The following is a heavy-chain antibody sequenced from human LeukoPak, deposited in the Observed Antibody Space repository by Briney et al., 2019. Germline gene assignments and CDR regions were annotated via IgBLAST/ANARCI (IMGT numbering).Heavy chain of an antibody. CDR1: GFSFSSFA. J-gene: IGHJ4*02. V-gene: IGHV3-21*01. CDR2: ISSSSSYI. CDR3: ARLGGDYEQYFDY. Sequence: GGSLRLSCAASGFSFSSFAMSWVRQAPGKGLEWVSSISSSSSYIYYADSVKGRFTISRDNAKNSLYLQMNSLRAEDTAVYYCARLGGDYEQYFDYWGQGTLVTVSS. D-gene: IGHD4-17*01.